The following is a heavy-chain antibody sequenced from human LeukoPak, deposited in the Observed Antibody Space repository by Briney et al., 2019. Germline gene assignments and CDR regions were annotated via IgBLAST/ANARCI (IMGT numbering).Heavy chain of an antibody. V-gene: IGHV4-59*01. CDR3: ARINAVIGGNAFDI. CDR1: GGSISSYY. Sequence: PSETLSLTCTVSGGSISSYYWSWVRQPPGKGLEWIGHIYYSGSTNYNPSLKSRVTISLDRSKDQFSLKLSSVTAADTAVYYCARINAVIGGNAFDIWGQGTMVTVSS. J-gene: IGHJ3*02. CDR2: IYYSGST. D-gene: IGHD2/OR15-2a*01.